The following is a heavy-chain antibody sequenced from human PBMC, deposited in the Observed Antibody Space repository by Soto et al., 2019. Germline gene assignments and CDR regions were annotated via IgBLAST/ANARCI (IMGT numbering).Heavy chain of an antibody. CDR1: GFSLTSGGVG. V-gene: IGHV2-5*02. J-gene: IGHJ4*02. Sequence: QITLKESGPTLVKPTQTLTLTCTFSGFSLTSGGVGVAWIRQPPGKAQEWLALIYGDDDKRFRPSLKNRLSITRDNSRNEVVLKMTKMDPVDTATFFCAHKHAASWLFDYWGQGILVTVSP. D-gene: IGHD2-2*01. CDR2: IYGDDDK. CDR3: AHKHAASWLFDY.